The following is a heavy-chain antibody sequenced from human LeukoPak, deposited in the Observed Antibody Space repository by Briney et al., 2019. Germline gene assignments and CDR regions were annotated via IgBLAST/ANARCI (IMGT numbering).Heavy chain of an antibody. Sequence: GGSLRLSCAASGFAFSTYYMTWVRQAPGRGLEWVANIKENGNEKNYADSVKGRFTISSDNSKNTLFLQMNSLRAEDTAVYYCAKDLKSMVRGACMDAWGQGTTVTVSS. D-gene: IGHD3-10*01. CDR2: IKENGNEK. CDR1: GFAFSTYY. CDR3: AKDLKSMVRGACMDA. J-gene: IGHJ6*02. V-gene: IGHV3-7*01.